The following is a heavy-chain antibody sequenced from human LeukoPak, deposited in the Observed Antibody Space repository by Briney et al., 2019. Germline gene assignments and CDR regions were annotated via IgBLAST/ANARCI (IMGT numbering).Heavy chain of an antibody. CDR3: ARVEFGIMAAGTDY. D-gene: IGHD6-13*01. Sequence: GASVKVSCKASGYTFTDYYMQWVRQAPGQGLEWMGRINPNSGGTNSAQKFQGRVTLTSDMSISTAYMELRRLRSDDTAVYYCARVEFGIMAAGTDYWGQGTLVTVSS. CDR1: GYTFTDYY. J-gene: IGHJ4*02. V-gene: IGHV1-2*02. CDR2: INPNSGGT.